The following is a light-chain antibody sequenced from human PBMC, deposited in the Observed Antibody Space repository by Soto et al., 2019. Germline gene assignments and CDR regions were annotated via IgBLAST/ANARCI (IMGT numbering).Light chain of an antibody. V-gene: IGKV3-11*01. CDR1: QSVSSY. CDR3: QQRSNWGGT. CDR2: DAS. Sequence: EIVLTQSPATLSLSPGERATLSCRASQSVSSYLAWYQQKPGQAPRLLIYDASNRATGIPARFSGSGSGTDFTLTISSLEPEDLAVYYCQQRSNWGGTFGQGTKLEIK. J-gene: IGKJ2*02.